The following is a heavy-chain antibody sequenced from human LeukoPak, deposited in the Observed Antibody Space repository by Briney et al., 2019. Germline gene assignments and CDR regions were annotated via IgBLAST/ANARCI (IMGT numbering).Heavy chain of an antibody. D-gene: IGHD1-26*01. CDR1: GYTFTGYY. V-gene: IGHV1-46*01. Sequence: ASVKVSCKASGYTFTGYYIHWVRQAPGQGLEWMGIINPSGGSTSYAQKFQGRVTMTRDTSTSTVYMELSSLRSEDTAVYYCARASNRVGATRRPGGYWGQGTLVTVSS. CDR3: ARASNRVGATRRPGGY. J-gene: IGHJ4*02. CDR2: INPSGGST.